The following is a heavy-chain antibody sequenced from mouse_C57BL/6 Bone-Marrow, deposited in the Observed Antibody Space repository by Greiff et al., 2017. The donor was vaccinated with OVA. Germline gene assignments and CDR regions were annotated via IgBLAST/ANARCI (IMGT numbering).Heavy chain of an antibody. D-gene: IGHD2-3*01. J-gene: IGHJ4*01. CDR1: GFTFSDYY. CDR3: ARRGWVLLDAMDY. Sequence: EVQVVESGGGLVQPGGSLKLSCAASGFTFSDYYMYWVRQTPEKRLEWVAYISNGGGSTYYPDTVKGRFTISRDNAKNTLYLQMSRLKSEDTAMYDCARRGWVLLDAMDYWGQGTSVTVSS. V-gene: IGHV5-12*01. CDR2: ISNGGGST.